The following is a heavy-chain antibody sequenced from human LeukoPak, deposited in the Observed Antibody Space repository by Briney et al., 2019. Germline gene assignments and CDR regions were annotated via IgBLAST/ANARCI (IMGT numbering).Heavy chain of an antibody. Sequence: GGSLRLSCAASGFTFSSYGMNWVRQAPGKGLEWVSYISSGSNIMNYADSVKGRFTISRDNSNNRVYLQMNSLRAEDTAVYYCAKVPRYCSSTSCPDFDYWGQGTLVTVSS. D-gene: IGHD2-2*01. J-gene: IGHJ4*02. CDR1: GFTFSSYG. CDR3: AKVPRYCSSTSCPDFDY. V-gene: IGHV3-48*01. CDR2: ISSGSNIM.